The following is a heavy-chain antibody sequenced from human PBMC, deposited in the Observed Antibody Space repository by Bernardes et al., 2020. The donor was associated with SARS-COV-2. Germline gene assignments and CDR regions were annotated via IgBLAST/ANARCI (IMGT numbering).Heavy chain of an antibody. CDR3: ARDLSKLDPDDQVDY. V-gene: IGHV3-30*04. CDR2: ISYDGSNK. D-gene: IGHD1-1*01. J-gene: IGHJ4*02. CDR1: GFTFSSYA. Sequence: GGSLRLSCAASGFTFSSYAMHWVRQAPGKGLEWVAVISYDGSNKYYADSVKGRFTISRDNSKNTLYLQMNSLRAEDTAVYYCARDLSKLDPDDQVDYWGQGTLVTVSS.